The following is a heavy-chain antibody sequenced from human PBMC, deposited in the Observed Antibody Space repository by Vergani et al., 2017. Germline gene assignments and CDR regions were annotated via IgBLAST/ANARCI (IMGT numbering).Heavy chain of an antibody. CDR3: ARDPDIVVVPAAPYYYYYYGMDV. V-gene: IGHV1-69*08. J-gene: IGHJ6*02. CDR1: GDAFNKFT. D-gene: IGHD2-2*01. Sequence: QVQLVQSGAEVKRPGSSVKVSCKTSGDAFNKFTISWVRQAPGQGLEWMGRIIPIFGTANYAQKFQGRVTITADESTSTAYMELRSLRSDDTAVYYCARDPDIVVVPAAPYYYYYYGMDVWGQGTTVTVSS. CDR2: IIPIFGTA.